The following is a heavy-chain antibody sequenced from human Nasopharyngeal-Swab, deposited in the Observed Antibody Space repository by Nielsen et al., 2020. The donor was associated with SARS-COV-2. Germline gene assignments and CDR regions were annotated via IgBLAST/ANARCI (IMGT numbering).Heavy chain of an antibody. Sequence: GGSLRLSCAASGFMFSTYGMHWVRQAPGKGLEWVALISYDGSSKYYADSVEGRFTISRDNSRNTVYLQMNSLRVEGTAVYYCAKDWFSEYSSNWGTFDYWGQGTLVTVSS. CDR3: AKDWFSEYSSNWGTFDY. J-gene: IGHJ4*02. V-gene: IGHV3-30*18. CDR1: GFMFSTYG. CDR2: ISYDGSSK. D-gene: IGHD6-13*01.